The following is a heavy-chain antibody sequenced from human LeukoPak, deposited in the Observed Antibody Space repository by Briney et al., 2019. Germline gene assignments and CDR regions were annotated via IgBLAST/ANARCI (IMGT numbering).Heavy chain of an antibody. CDR3: ARRSRLGYSSSWYYPI. D-gene: IGHD6-13*01. CDR2: INHSGST. Sequence: SETLSLTCAVYGGSFSGYYWSWIRQPPGKGLEWIGEINHSGSTNYNPSLKSRVTISVDTSKNQFSLKLSSVTAADTAVYYCARRSRLGYSSSWYYPIWGQGTMVTVSS. V-gene: IGHV4-34*01. CDR1: GGSFSGYY. J-gene: IGHJ3*02.